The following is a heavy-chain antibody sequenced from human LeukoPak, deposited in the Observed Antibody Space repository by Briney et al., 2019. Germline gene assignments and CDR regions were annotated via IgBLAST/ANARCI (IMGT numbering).Heavy chain of an antibody. J-gene: IGHJ4*02. Sequence: SETLSLTCTVSGGSISSSSYYWGWIRQPPGKGLKWIGSIYYSGSTYYNPSLKSRVTISVDTSKNQFSLKLSSVTAADTAVYYCARDFTMVRALREDDHWGQGTLVTVSS. CDR1: GGSISSSSYY. CDR2: IYYSGST. D-gene: IGHD3-10*01. CDR3: ARDFTMVRALREDDH. V-gene: IGHV4-39*07.